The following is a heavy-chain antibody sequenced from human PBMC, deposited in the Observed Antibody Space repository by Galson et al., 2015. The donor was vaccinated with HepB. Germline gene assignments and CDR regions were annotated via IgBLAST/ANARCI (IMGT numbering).Heavy chain of an antibody. Sequence: SLRLSCAASGFTFSFYWMAWIRQAPGKGLEWVANTKQDASEKNYVDSVKGRFTISRDNAKNSLYLQMNSLRVEDTAVYYCARMYSGSYHFEHWGQGTLVTVSS. J-gene: IGHJ4*02. V-gene: IGHV3-7*01. CDR2: TKQDASEK. CDR1: GFTFSFYW. D-gene: IGHD1-26*01. CDR3: ARMYSGSYHFEH.